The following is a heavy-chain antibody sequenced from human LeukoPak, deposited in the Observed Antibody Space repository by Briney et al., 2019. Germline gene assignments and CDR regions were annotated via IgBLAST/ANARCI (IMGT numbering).Heavy chain of an antibody. D-gene: IGHD2-21*01. CDR3: ARHGMWLSRLEY. CDR1: GGSITTNND. V-gene: IGHV4-39*01. Sequence: SETRSLTCTLSGGSITTNNDWASIRQSQGKGLGGSGGIYYSGNMYKSLSLGSRVTISVDTAKNQFSLKLSSVTASGTAIYYCARHGMWLSRLEYWGAGILVTVSP. CDR2: IYYSGNM. J-gene: IGHJ4*02.